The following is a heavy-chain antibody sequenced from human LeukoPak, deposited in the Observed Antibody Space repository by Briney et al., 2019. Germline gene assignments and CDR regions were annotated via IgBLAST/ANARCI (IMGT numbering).Heavy chain of an antibody. D-gene: IGHD3-10*01. Sequence: SVKVSCKASGGTFSSYAISWVRQAPGQGLEWMGGIIPIFGTANYAQKFQGRVTITADESTSTAYMELRSLRSDDTAVYYCAREGLPYGSGSQDYFDYWGQGTLVTVSS. V-gene: IGHV1-69*13. CDR2: IIPIFGTA. CDR3: AREGLPYGSGSQDYFDY. J-gene: IGHJ4*02. CDR1: GGTFSSYA.